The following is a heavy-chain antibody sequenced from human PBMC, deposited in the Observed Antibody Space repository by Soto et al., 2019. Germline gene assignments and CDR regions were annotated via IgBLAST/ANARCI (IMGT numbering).Heavy chain of an antibody. CDR2: IIPIFGTA. D-gene: IGHD1-26*01. J-gene: IGHJ4*02. CDR1: GGTFSSYA. CDR3: PRDNGGSYHPMDY. Sequence: QVQLVQSGAEVKKPGSSVKVSCKASGGTFSSYAISWVRQAPGHGLEWMGGIIPIFGTANYAQKFQGSVTINADASTSPAYMELSSLRSEDTAVYYCPRDNGGSYHPMDYWGQGTLVTVSS. V-gene: IGHV1-69*01.